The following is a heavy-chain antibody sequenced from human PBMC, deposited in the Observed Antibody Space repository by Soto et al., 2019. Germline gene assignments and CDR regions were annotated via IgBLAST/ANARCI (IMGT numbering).Heavy chain of an antibody. CDR1: GYTFTNYF. D-gene: IGHD3-22*01. CDR3: ARENYYDSSGYYTLYYFDY. V-gene: IGHV1-46*01. J-gene: IGHJ4*02. CDR2: INPSGGST. Sequence: ASVKVSCKASGYTFTNYFMHWVRQVPGQGLEWMGIINPSGGSTTYAQKFQGRVTMTKDTPTSTVYMELSSLRSEDTAVYHCARENYYDSSGYYTLYYFDYWGQGTLVTVSS.